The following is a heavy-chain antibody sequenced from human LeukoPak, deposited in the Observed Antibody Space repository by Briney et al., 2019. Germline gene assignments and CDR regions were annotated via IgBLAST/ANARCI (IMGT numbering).Heavy chain of an antibody. V-gene: IGHV3-48*01. CDR3: AREPYYDSSGYRLLDY. Sequence: PGGPLRLSCAASGFTFSSYSMNWVRQAPGKGLEWVSYISSSSSTIYYADSVKGRFTISRDSAKNSLYLQMNSLRAEDTAVYYCAREPYYDSSGYRLLDYWGQGTLVTVSS. D-gene: IGHD3-22*01. CDR1: GFTFSSYS. J-gene: IGHJ4*02. CDR2: ISSSSSTI.